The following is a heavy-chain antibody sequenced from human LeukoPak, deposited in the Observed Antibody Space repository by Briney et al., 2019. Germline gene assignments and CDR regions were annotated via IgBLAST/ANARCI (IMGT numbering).Heavy chain of an antibody. CDR3: AKEIMETTYFDY. J-gene: IGHJ4*02. CDR2: ISGSGGNT. D-gene: IGHD3-16*01. Sequence: GGSLRLSCAASGLTFSRYAMSWVRQAPGKGLEWVSAISGSGGNTYYADSVKGRFTISRDNSKNTLYLQMNSLRAEDTAVYYCAKEIMETTYFDYWGQGTLVTVSS. V-gene: IGHV3-23*01. CDR1: GLTFSRYA.